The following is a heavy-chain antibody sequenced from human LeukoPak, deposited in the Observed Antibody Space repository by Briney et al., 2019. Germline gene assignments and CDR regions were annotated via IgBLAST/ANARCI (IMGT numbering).Heavy chain of an antibody. CDR1: GYTFVTYT. V-gene: IGHV1-18*01. J-gene: IGHJ3*02. CDR3: AREVSEGFGERVIDAFDI. CDR2: ISAYKGHT. D-gene: IGHD3-10*01. Sequence: GASVTVSFKASGYTFVTYTITWVRQAPGQGLEWMGWISAYKGHTNYAQNFQGRVTMTTDTSTSTAYMELRSLRSDDTAVYYCAREVSEGFGERVIDAFDIWGQGTMVTVSS.